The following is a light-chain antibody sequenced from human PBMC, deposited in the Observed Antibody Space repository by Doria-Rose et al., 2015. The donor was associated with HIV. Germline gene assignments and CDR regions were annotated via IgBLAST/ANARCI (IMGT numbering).Light chain of an antibody. V-gene: IGKV3-20*01. J-gene: IGKJ1*01. CDR2: DGS. CDR1: QSFSSTY. Sequence: TQSPGTLSLSPGESATLSCRARQSFSSTYLAWYQQKPGQAPSLLIYDGSTRATGIPDRFSASGSGTDFTLTINRLEPEDFALYYCHQYGTSWTFGQGTKVEI. CDR3: HQYGTSWT.